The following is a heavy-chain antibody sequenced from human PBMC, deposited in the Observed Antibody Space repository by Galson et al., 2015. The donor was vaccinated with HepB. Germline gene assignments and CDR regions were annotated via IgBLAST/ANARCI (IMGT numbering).Heavy chain of an antibody. CDR2: ISAYNGNT. Sequence: SVKVSCKASGYTFTSYGISWVRQAPGQGLEWMGWISAYNGNTNYAQKLQGRVTMTTDTSTSTAYMELRSLRSDDTAVYYCARDREYYGLGSGGRFDPWGQGTLVTVSS. CDR1: GYTFTSYG. J-gene: IGHJ5*02. D-gene: IGHD3-10*01. CDR3: ARDREYYGLGSGGRFDP. V-gene: IGHV1-18*04.